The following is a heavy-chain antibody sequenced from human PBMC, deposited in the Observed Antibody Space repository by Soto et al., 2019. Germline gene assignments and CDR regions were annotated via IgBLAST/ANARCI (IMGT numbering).Heavy chain of an antibody. CDR3: ATDGAAVAVVDH. CDR2: IWHAGSNK. D-gene: IGHD6-19*01. Sequence: QVQLVESGGGVVQPGRSLRLTCTASGFTFSKYGIHWVRQAPGKGLEWVAVIWHAGSNKYYADSVKGRFTISRDNSKNTLYLQMDSLRVEDTAVYYCATDGAAVAVVDHWGLGNRVTVPS. J-gene: IGHJ4*02. CDR1: GFTFSKYG. V-gene: IGHV3-33*01.